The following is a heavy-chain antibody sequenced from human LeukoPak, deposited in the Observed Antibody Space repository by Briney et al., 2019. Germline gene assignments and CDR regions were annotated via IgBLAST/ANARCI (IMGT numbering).Heavy chain of an antibody. V-gene: IGHV1-46*01. J-gene: IGHJ5*02. D-gene: IGHD3-10*01. CDR1: GYTFTSYY. Sequence: ASVKVSCKASGYTFTSYYMHWVRQAPGQRLEWMGIINPSGGSTSYAQKSPGRVTMTSDTSTSTVYMELSSLRSEDTAVYYCARDGTPSVWFGELLSENWSDPWGQGTLVTVSS. CDR2: INPSGGST. CDR3: ARDGTPSVWFGELLSENWSDP.